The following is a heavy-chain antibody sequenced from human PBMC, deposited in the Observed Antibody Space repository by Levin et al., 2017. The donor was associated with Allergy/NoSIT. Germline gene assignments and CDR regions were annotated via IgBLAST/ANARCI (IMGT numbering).Heavy chain of an antibody. J-gene: IGHJ4*02. CDR2: ISGSGVST. V-gene: IGHV3-23*01. CDR1: GFTFSSYA. Sequence: PGGSLRLSCAASGFTFSSYAMSWVRQAPGKGLEWVSAISGSGVSTYYADSVKGRLTISRDNSKNTLFLQMNSLRAEDTALYYCAARGRYFDYWGQGTLVTVSS. CDR3: AARGRYFDY. D-gene: IGHD1-26*01.